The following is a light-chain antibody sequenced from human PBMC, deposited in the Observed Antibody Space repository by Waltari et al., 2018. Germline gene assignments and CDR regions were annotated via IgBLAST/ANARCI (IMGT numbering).Light chain of an antibody. V-gene: IGLV2-23*02. CDR3: CSYAGSSTYVV. J-gene: IGLJ2*01. Sequence: QSALTQPASVSGSPGQSITISCTGTSSDLGGYNYIPWYQQHPAKAPQLIIYDVSKRPSGVSNRFSGSNSGNTASLTISGLQAEDEADYYCCSYAGSSTYVVFGGGTKLTVL. CDR2: DVS. CDR1: SSDLGGYNY.